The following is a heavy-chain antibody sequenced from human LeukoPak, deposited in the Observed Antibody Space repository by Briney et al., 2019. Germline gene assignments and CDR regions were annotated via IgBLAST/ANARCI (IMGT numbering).Heavy chain of an antibody. Sequence: GGSLRLSCAASGFTVSSTYMSWVRQSPGKGLEWVSLIYSDGSTFYADSVKGRFTISRDNSKNTLYLQMSSLRAEDTAVYYCARDYSSFPNYFDYWGQGTLVTVSS. D-gene: IGHD4-11*01. CDR3: ARDYSSFPNYFDY. J-gene: IGHJ4*02. CDR2: IYSDGST. CDR1: GFTVSSTY. V-gene: IGHV3-53*01.